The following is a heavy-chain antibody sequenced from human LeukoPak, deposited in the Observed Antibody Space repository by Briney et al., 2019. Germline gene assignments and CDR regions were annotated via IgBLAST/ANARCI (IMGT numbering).Heavy chain of an antibody. Sequence: GASVKVSCKASGYTFTSYYMHWVRQAPGQGLEWVGIINPSGGSTSYAQKFQGRVTMTRDTSTSTVYMELNSLRSEDTAVYYCARDGSLTYYDFWSGYPFDYWGQGTLVTVSS. J-gene: IGHJ4*02. V-gene: IGHV1-46*01. CDR2: INPSGGST. D-gene: IGHD3-3*01. CDR3: ARDGSLTYYDFWSGYPFDY. CDR1: GYTFTSYY.